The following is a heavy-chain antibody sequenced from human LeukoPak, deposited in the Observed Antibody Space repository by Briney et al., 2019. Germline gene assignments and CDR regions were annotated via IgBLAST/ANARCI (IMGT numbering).Heavy chain of an antibody. CDR1: GFTFGDYA. Sequence: GGSLRLSCTASGFTFGDYAMSWVRQAPGKGLEWVSYISTTGSSIYYADSVKGRFTISRDNFKNLLYLQMNSLRAEDTAVYYCARLREIPVFGVVTKSTSYFDYWGQGTLVTVSS. CDR3: ARLREIPVFGVVTKSTSYFDY. J-gene: IGHJ4*02. D-gene: IGHD3-3*01. CDR2: ISTTGSSI. V-gene: IGHV3-48*03.